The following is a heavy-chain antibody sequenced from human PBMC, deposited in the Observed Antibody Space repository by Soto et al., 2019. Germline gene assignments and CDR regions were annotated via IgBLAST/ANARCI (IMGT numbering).Heavy chain of an antibody. CDR1: GFTFSSYA. V-gene: IGHV3-23*01. Sequence: EVQLLESGGGLVQPGGSLRLSCAASGFTFSSYAMSWVRQAPGKGLEWVSAISGSGGSTYYADSVKGRFTISRDNSKNTLYLQMNSLRAEDTAVYYCAKDPDYSSGGSCYPVFDYWGQGTLVTVFS. CDR2: ISGSGGST. CDR3: AKDPDYSSGGSCYPVFDY. D-gene: IGHD2-15*01. J-gene: IGHJ4*02.